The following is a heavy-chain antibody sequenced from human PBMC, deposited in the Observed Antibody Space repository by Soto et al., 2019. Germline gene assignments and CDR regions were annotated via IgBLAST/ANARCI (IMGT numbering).Heavy chain of an antibody. Sequence: QVQLVQSGAEVKKPGASVKVSCKASGYTFSNYGIIWVRQAPGQGLEWMGWISGDNGNTEYAQNLQGRVTMTTDTSTTTAHMELRSLRPDDTAGYYCARAFGTNNWFDPWGQGTLVTVSS. CDR1: GYTFSNYG. CDR2: ISGDNGNT. V-gene: IGHV1-18*01. D-gene: IGHD3-16*01. J-gene: IGHJ5*02. CDR3: ARAFGTNNWFDP.